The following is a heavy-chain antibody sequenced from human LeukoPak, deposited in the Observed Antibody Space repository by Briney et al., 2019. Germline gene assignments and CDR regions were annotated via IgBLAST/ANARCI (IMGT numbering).Heavy chain of an antibody. CDR2: ISNSGGTT. CDR1: GFTFSSYA. Sequence: GGALRLSCAASGFTFSSYAMSWVRQAPGKGLEWVSTISNSGGTTYYADAVKGRFTISRDNAKNSLYLQMNSLRAEDTALYYCAKDMGMATTQGAFDIWGQGTMVTVSS. D-gene: IGHD5-24*01. CDR3: AKDMGMATTQGAFDI. V-gene: IGHV3-23*01. J-gene: IGHJ3*02.